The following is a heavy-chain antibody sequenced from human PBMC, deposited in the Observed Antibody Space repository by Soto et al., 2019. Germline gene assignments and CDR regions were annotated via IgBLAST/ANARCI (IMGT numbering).Heavy chain of an antibody. CDR1: GFTFSSYA. Sequence: SGGSLRLSCAASGFTFSSYAMSWVRQAPGKGLEWVSAISGSGGSTYYADSVKGRFTISRDNSKNTLYLQMNSLRAEDTAVYYCARDRSYYDSSGSYSPPYWGQGTLVTVSS. J-gene: IGHJ4*02. CDR2: ISGSGGST. D-gene: IGHD3-22*01. V-gene: IGHV3-23*01. CDR3: ARDRSYYDSSGSYSPPY.